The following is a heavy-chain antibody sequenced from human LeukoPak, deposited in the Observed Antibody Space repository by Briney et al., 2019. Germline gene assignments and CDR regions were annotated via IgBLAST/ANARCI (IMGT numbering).Heavy chain of an antibody. CDR3: ARDPGSAWYDY. J-gene: IGHJ4*02. D-gene: IGHD6-19*01. CDR2: ISTSNGSR. Sequence: ASVKVSCKASGYTFTSHGFTWVRQAPGQGLEWMGSISTSNGSRIYAQTLQGRVTMTTDTSTSTAFMELRSLRSDDTAVYYCARDPGSAWYDYWGQGTLVTVSS. CDR1: GYTFTSHG. V-gene: IGHV1-18*04.